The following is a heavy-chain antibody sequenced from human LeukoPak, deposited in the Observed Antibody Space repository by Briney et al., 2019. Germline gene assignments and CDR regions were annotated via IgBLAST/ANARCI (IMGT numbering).Heavy chain of an antibody. V-gene: IGHV1-2*06. CDR2: INPNSGGT. D-gene: IGHD6-13*01. CDR1: GYTFTGYY. Sequence: AXVKVSCKASGYTFTGYYTHWVRQAPGQGLEWMGRINPNSGGTNYAQKFQGRVTMTRETTNRRAYMEMSRLRSDDTAVYYCAVKPGLERYSSSWYEPDYWGQGTLVTVSS. J-gene: IGHJ4*02. CDR3: AVKPGLERYSSSWYEPDY.